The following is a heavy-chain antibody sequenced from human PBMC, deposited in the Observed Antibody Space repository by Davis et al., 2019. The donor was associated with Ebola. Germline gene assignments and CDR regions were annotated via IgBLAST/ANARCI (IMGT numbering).Heavy chain of an antibody. CDR3: ARERARAVVGFDP. CDR2: INHSGST. CDR1: GGSFSGYY. J-gene: IGHJ5*02. Sequence: SETLSLTFAVYGGSFSGYYWSWIRQPPGKGLEWIGEINHSGSTNYNPSLKSRVTISVDTSKNQFSLKLSSVTAADTAVYYCARERARAVVGFDPWGQGTLVTVSS. D-gene: IGHD6-19*01. V-gene: IGHV4-34*01.